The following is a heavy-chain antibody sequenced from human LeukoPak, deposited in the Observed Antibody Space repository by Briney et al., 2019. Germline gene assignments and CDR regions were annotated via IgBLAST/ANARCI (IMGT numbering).Heavy chain of an antibody. CDR2: ISAYNGNT. CDR1: GYTFTDYY. J-gene: IGHJ5*02. CDR3: AREGDIVVVPAAGFFDP. D-gene: IGHD2-2*01. V-gene: IGHV1-18*04. Sequence: ASVRVSCKASGYTFTDYYMHWVRQAPGQGLEWMGWISAYNGNTNYAQKLQGRVTMTTDTSTSTAYMELRSLRSDDTAVYYCAREGDIVVVPAAGFFDPWGQGTLVTVSS.